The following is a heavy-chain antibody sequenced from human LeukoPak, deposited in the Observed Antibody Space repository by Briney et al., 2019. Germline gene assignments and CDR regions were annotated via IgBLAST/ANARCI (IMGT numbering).Heavy chain of an antibody. CDR2: IYSRGST. CDR3: AREEDGSGSYGSDY. D-gene: IGHD3-10*01. CDR1: GGSITSYY. J-gene: IGHJ4*02. V-gene: IGHV4-4*07. Sequence: PSETLSLTCTVSGGSITSYYWSWIRQSAGKGLEWIGRIYSRGSTNYNPSLKSRVTMSVDTSKNQFSLKLSSVTAADTAVYYCAREEDGSGSYGSDYWGQGTLVTVSS.